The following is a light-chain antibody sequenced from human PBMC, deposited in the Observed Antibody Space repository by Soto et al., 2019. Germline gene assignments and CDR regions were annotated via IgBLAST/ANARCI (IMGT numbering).Light chain of an antibody. J-gene: IGKJ1*01. CDR2: LGS. Sequence: DIVMTQSPLSLPVTPGEPASISCRSSQSLLHSNGYNYLHWYLQKPGQSPQLLIYLGSNRASGVPDRFSGSGSGTDFTLKISRVEAEDVGVYYCMEALQTPSTFGQGTKGEIK. V-gene: IGKV2-28*01. CDR3: MEALQTPST. CDR1: QSLLHSNGYNY.